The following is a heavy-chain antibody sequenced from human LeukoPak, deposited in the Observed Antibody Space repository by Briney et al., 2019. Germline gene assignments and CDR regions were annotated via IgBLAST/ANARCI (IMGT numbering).Heavy chain of an antibody. CDR3: ANPPTVTKIRFDS. Sequence: GGSLRLSCAASEFSVGSNYMTWVRQAPGKGLEWVSLIYSGGSTYYADSVKGRFTISRDNSKSTLYLQMNSLRAEDTAVYYCANPPTVTKIRFDSWGQGTLVTVSS. CDR1: EFSVGSNY. J-gene: IGHJ5*01. V-gene: IGHV3-53*01. CDR2: IYSGGST. D-gene: IGHD4-17*01.